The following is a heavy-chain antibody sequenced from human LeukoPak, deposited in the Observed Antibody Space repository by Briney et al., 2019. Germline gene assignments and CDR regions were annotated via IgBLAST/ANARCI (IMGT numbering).Heavy chain of an antibody. CDR3: ARVKRSDIVVVPTNSPGAFDI. CDR1: GGSFSGYY. J-gene: IGHJ3*02. CDR2: INHSGST. Sequence: PSETLSLTCAVYGGSFSGYYWSWIRQPPGKGLEWIGEINHSGSTNYNPSLKSRVTISVDTSKNQFSLKLSSVTAADTAVYYCARVKRSDIVVVPTNSPGAFDIWGQGTMVTVSS. D-gene: IGHD2-2*01. V-gene: IGHV4-34*01.